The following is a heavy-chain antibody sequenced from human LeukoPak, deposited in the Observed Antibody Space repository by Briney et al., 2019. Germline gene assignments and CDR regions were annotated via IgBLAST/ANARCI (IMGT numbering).Heavy chain of an antibody. CDR2: IIPIFGTA. Sequence: GASVNVSCKASGGTFNSYALSWVRQAPGQGLEWMGGIIPIFGTANYAQNFQRRVTITTDESTSTAYMELSSLRSEAMAVYYCARAHYYGSWSYYTTRYYYYYMDVWGKGPTVTVS. D-gene: IGHD3-10*01. V-gene: IGHV1-69*05. J-gene: IGHJ6*03. CDR3: ARAHYYGSWSYYTTRYYYYYMDV. CDR1: GGTFNSYA.